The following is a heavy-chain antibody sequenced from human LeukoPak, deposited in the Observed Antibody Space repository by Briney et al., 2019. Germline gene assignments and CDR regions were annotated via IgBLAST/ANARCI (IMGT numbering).Heavy chain of an antibody. Sequence: PGRSLRLSCAASGFTFSSENMNWVRQTPGKGLEWVSYISGSSNVIYYADSVKGRFTISRDNAKNSLYLQMNSLREEDTAVYCCARGAGSSWFYRWGQGTLVIVSS. V-gene: IGHV3-48*02. CDR1: GFTFSSEN. D-gene: IGHD5-12*01. J-gene: IGHJ5*02. CDR2: ISGSSNVI. CDR3: ARGAGSSWFYR.